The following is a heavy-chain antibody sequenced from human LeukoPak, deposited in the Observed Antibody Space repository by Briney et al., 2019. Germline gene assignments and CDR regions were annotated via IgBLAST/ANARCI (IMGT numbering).Heavy chain of an antibody. CDR3: AREGDDFWSGYRLYFDY. V-gene: IGHV3-11*01. CDR2: ISSSGSTI. D-gene: IGHD3-3*01. J-gene: IGHJ4*02. CDR1: GFTFSDYY. Sequence: GESLKISCAASGFTFSDYYMSWIRQAPGKGLEWVSYISSSGSTIYYADSVKGRFTISRDNAKNSLYLQMNSLRAEDTAVYYCAREGDDFWSGYRLYFDYWGQGTLVTVSS.